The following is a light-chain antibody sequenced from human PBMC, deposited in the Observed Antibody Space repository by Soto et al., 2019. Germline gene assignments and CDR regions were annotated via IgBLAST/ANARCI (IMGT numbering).Light chain of an antibody. Sequence: EIVLTQSPATLSLSPGERATLSCRASQSVDRYLAWYQQKPGQPPRLLIYGASTRATDFPARFSGSGSGTDFTLTISSLEPEDFAVYYCQQRSNWPLLTFGGGTKVDNK. CDR3: QQRSNWPLLT. CDR2: GAS. CDR1: QSVDRY. J-gene: IGKJ4*01. V-gene: IGKV3-11*01.